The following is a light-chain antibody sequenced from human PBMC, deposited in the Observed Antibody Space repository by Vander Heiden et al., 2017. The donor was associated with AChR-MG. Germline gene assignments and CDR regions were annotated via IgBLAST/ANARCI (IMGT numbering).Light chain of an antibody. CDR2: KAS. Sequence: DIQMTQSPSTLSASVGDRVTITCRASQSISGWLAWYQQKPGKAPNLLIYKASSLESGVSSRFSGSGSGTEFTLTISSLQPDDAATYYCQQYKTYPLTFGGRTKVEIK. CDR1: QSISGW. J-gene: IGKJ4*01. V-gene: IGKV1-5*03. CDR3: QQYKTYPLT.